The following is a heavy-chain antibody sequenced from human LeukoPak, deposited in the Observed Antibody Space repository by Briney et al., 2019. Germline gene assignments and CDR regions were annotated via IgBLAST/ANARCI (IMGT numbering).Heavy chain of an antibody. Sequence: SQTLSLTCAISGDSVSSNSAAWNWIRQSPSRGLEWLGRTYYRSKWYNDYAVSVKSRITINPDTSKNQFSLQLSSVTPEDTAVYYCARHGGGVTMVRGVIITNYYYYYMDVWGKGTTVTISS. CDR3: ARHGGGVTMVRGVIITNYYYYYMDV. CDR1: GDSVSSNSAA. V-gene: IGHV6-1*01. J-gene: IGHJ6*03. D-gene: IGHD3-10*01. CDR2: TYYRSKWYN.